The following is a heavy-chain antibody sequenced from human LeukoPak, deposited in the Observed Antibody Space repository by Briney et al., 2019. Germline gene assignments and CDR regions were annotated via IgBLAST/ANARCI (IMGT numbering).Heavy chain of an antibody. Sequence: PSETLSLTCSVSGDSITSYYWSWIRQPAGKGLEWIGRIFESGKTSYNPSLKSRVTISVDTSKNQFSLKLRSVTAIDTAVYYCASSSWLRDANFDNWGQGTLVTVSS. J-gene: IGHJ4*02. CDR3: ASSSWLRDANFDN. V-gene: IGHV4-4*07. CDR1: GDSITSYY. D-gene: IGHD6-13*01. CDR2: IFESGKT.